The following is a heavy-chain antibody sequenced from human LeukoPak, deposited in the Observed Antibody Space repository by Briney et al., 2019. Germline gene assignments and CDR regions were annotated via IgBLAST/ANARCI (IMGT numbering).Heavy chain of an antibody. V-gene: IGHV3-23*01. CDR3: ANMGTYYYNSSGSTGALYFDY. Sequence: GGSLRLSCAASGFTFSSHAMSWVRQAPGKGLEWVSAISGSGGSTYYADSVKGRFTISRDNSKNTLYLQMNSLRAVDTAVYYCANMGTYYYNSSGSTGALYFDYWGQGTLVTVSS. J-gene: IGHJ4*02. CDR1: GFTFSSHA. D-gene: IGHD3-22*01. CDR2: ISGSGGST.